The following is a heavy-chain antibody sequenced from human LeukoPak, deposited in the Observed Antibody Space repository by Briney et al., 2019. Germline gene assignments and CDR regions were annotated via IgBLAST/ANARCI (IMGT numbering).Heavy chain of an antibody. D-gene: IGHD3-3*01. J-gene: IGHJ6*02. CDR2: ISYDGSNK. CDR1: GFTFSSYA. V-gene: IGHV3-30-3*01. Sequence: PGXSLRLSCAASGFTFSSYAMHWVRQAPGKGLEWVAXISYDGSNKYYADSVKGRFTISRDNSKNTLYLQMNSLRAEDTAVYYCARDGETLHSPYDFWSGYYYGMDVWGRGTTVTVSS. CDR3: ARDGETLHSPYDFWSGYYYGMDV.